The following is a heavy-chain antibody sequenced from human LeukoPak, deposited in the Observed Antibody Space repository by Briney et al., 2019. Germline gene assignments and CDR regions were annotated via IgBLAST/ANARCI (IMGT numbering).Heavy chain of an antibody. CDR1: GGSFSGYY. J-gene: IGHJ4*02. V-gene: IGHV4-34*01. CDR2: INHSGST. CDR3: ARQLWFGELLHTNYFDY. Sequence: SETLSLTCAVYGGSFSGYYWSWIRQPPGKGLEWIGEINHSGSTNYNPSLKSRVTISVDTSKNQFSLKLSSVTAADTAVYYCARQLWFGELLHTNYFDYWGQGTLVTVSS. D-gene: IGHD3-10*01.